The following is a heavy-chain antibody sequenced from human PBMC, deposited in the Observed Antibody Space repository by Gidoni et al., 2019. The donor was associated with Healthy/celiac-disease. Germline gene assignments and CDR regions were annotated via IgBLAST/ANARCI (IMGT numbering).Heavy chain of an antibody. Sequence: EVQLVESGGGLVKPGGSLRLSCAASGFTFSSYSMNWVRQAPGKGLEWVSSISSSSSYIYYADSVKGRFTISRDNAKNSLYLQMNSLRAEDTAVYYCARVGAQAPSYYYGMDVWGQGTTVTVSS. CDR2: ISSSSSYI. V-gene: IGHV3-21*01. J-gene: IGHJ6*02. CDR3: ARVGAQAPSYYYGMDV. CDR1: GFTFSSYS. D-gene: IGHD3-10*01.